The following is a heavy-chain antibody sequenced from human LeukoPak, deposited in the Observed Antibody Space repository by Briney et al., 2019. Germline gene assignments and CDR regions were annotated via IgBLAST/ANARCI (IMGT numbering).Heavy chain of an antibody. Sequence: GGSLRLSCAASGFTFSSYAMHWVRQAPGKGLEWVAVISYDGSNKYYADSVKGRFTISRDNSKNTLYLQMNSLRAEDTAVYYCAKDRCSSTSCFLRWFDPWGQGTLVTVSS. J-gene: IGHJ5*02. CDR1: GFTFSSYA. V-gene: IGHV3-30*04. CDR3: AKDRCSSTSCFLRWFDP. CDR2: ISYDGSNK. D-gene: IGHD2-2*01.